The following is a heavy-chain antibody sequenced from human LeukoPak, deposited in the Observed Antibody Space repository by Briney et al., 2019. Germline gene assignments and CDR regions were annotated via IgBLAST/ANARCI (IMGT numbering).Heavy chain of an antibody. CDR1: EFTFSSYW. D-gene: IGHD4-17*01. Sequence: GGSLRLSCAASEFTFSSYWMSWVRQAPGKGLEWVANIKQDGSEKYYVDSVKGRFTISRDNAKSSLYLQMNSLRAEDTAVYYCARADGDGGYYYYYGMDVWAKGPRSPSPQ. V-gene: IGHV3-7*03. CDR2: IKQDGSEK. J-gene: IGHJ6*04. CDR3: ARADGDGGYYYYYGMDV.